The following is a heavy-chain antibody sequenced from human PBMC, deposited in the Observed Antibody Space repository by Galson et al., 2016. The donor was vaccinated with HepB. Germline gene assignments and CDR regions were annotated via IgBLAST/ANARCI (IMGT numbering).Heavy chain of an antibody. CDR1: GYSFPDYW. J-gene: IGHJ4*02. Sequence: SGAEVKKPGESLKISCKGSGYSFPDYWIGWVRQMPGKGLEWMGTFYPGDSETRSSPSFQGQVTMSADKSINTAYLQWSGLKASDTAMYYCARRTGSLEVFEYWGQGTLVTLSS. CDR3: ARRTGSLEVFEY. CDR2: FYPGDSET. V-gene: IGHV5-51*01. D-gene: IGHD1-26*01.